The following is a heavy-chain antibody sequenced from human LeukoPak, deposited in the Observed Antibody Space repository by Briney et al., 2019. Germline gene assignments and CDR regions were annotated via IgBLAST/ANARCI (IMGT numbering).Heavy chain of an antibody. D-gene: IGHD2-2*01. V-gene: IGHV4-38-2*02. CDR1: GYSISSGDY. Sequence: PSETLSLTCTVSGYSISSGDYWGWIRQPPGKGLEWIGNIYHSGSTYYNPSLKSRVTISVDTSKNQFSLKLSSVTAADTAVYYCARSVPAANGYYYFYYMDVWGKGTTVTISS. CDR2: IYHSGST. J-gene: IGHJ6*03. CDR3: ARSVPAANGYYYFYYMDV.